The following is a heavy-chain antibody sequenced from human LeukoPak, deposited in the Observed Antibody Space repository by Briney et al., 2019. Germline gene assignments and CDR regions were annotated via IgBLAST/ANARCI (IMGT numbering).Heavy chain of an antibody. CDR1: GFTFSSYS. J-gene: IGHJ5*02. CDR2: INHSGST. Sequence: GSLRLSCAASGFTFSSYSMNWVRQAPGKGLEWIGEINHSGSTNYNPSLKSRVTISVDTSKNQFSLKLSSVTAADTAVYYCARGKNYYGSGSYYNAKPRPLNWFDPWGQGTLVTVSS. V-gene: IGHV4-34*01. D-gene: IGHD3-10*01. CDR3: ARGKNYYGSGSYYNAKPRPLNWFDP.